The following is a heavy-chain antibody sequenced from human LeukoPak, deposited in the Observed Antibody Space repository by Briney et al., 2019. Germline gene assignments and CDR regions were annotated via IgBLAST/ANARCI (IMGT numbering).Heavy chain of an antibody. J-gene: IGHJ6*03. Sequence: GGSLRLSCAASGFTVSNNYMSWVRQAPGKGLEWVSVIYSGGSTYFADTVKGRFTISRDYSKNTLYLQMNSLRAEDTAVYYCARDQSDFWSIGYYYMDVWGKGTTVTVSS. CDR2: IYSGGST. V-gene: IGHV3-53*01. D-gene: IGHD3-3*01. CDR3: ARDQSDFWSIGYYYMDV. CDR1: GFTVSNNY.